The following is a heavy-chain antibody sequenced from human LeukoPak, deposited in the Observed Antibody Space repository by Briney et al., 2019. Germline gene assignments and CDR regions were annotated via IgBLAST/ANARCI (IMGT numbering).Heavy chain of an antibody. CDR2: IYYSGST. CDR3: ARLLIAAAGTGPLGY. D-gene: IGHD6-13*01. CDR1: GGSISTSAYY. J-gene: IGHJ4*02. Sequence: SETLSLSCIVSGGSISTSAYYWGWIRQPPGEGLQWIGSIYYSGSTYYNPSLKSRVTISVDTSKNQFSLKLSSVTAADTAVYYCARLLIAAAGTGPLGYWGQGTLVTVSS. V-gene: IGHV4-39*01.